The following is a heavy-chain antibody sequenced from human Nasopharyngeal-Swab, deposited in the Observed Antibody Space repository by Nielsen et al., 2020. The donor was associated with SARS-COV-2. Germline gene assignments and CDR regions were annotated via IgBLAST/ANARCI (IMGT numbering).Heavy chain of an antibody. J-gene: IGHJ6*03. Sequence: SETLSLTCTVSGGSISSSSYYWGWIRQPPGKGLEWIGSIYYSGSTYYNPSPKSRVTISVDTSKNQFSLKLSSVTAADTAVYYCAREGQQLVLGDMDVWGKGTTVTVSS. CDR1: GGSISSSSYY. V-gene: IGHV4-39*07. D-gene: IGHD6-13*01. CDR2: IYYSGST. CDR3: AREGQQLVLGDMDV.